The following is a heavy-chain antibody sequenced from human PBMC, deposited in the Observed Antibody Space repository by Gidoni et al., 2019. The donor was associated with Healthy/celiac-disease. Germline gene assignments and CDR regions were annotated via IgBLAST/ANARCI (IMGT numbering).Heavy chain of an antibody. Sequence: EVHLVVSGGGLVKPGGSLSLSCAASGFPFSNAWMNWDRLAPGTGLEGVGRSKSKTDGGTTDDAAPVKGIFTISRYDSKNKLYLQMNSLKTEDTAVYYCTTGVGVVVVNWGQVTLVTVSS. CDR3: TTGVGVVVVN. CDR2: SKSKTDGGTT. CDR1: GFPFSNAW. D-gene: IGHD3-22*01. V-gene: IGHV3-15*07. J-gene: IGHJ4*02.